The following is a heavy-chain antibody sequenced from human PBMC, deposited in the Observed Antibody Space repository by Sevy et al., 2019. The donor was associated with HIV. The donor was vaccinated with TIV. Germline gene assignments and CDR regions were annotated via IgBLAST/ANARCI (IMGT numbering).Heavy chain of an antibody. V-gene: IGHV3-49*03. D-gene: IGHD3-22*01. J-gene: IGHJ4*02. CDR3: TTDPAPCSDTSTYNYLCPDAY. CDR1: GFTFGDYA. CDR2: IRSKAYGGTT. Sequence: GGSLRLSCTASGFTFGDYAMSWFRQAPGKGLEWVGFIRSKAYGGTTEYAASVKGRFTISRDDSKSIAYLQMNSLKTEDTAVYYCTTDPAPCSDTSTYNYLCPDAYWGQGTLVTVSS.